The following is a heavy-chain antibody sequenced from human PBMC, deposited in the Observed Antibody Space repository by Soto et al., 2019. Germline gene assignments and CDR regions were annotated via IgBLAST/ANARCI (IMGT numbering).Heavy chain of an antibody. CDR1: GGTFSSYA. V-gene: IGHV1-69*01. J-gene: IGHJ5*02. CDR3: ASSFEKIAAAGPEYNWFDP. Sequence: QVQLVQSGAEVKKPGSSVKVSCKASGGTFSSYAISWVRQAPGQGLEWMGGIIPIFGTANYAQKFQGRVTITADESTSTAYMELSSLRAEDTAVYYWASSFEKIAAAGPEYNWFDPWGQGTLVTVSS. CDR2: IIPIFGTA. D-gene: IGHD6-13*01.